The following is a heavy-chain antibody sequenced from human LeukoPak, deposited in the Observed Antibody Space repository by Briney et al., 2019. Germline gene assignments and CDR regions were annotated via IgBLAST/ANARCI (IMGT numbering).Heavy chain of an antibody. J-gene: IGHJ4*02. CDR3: ARGRRNGDFWSGYDIDY. Sequence: ASVKVSCKASGYTFTSYDINWVRQATGQGLEWMGGLNPNSGNTGYAQKFQGRVTMSRNTSISTAYMELSSLRSEDTAVYYCARGRRNGDFWSGYDIDYWGQGILVTVSS. V-gene: IGHV1-8*01. CDR1: GYTFTSYD. D-gene: IGHD3-3*01. CDR2: LNPNSGNT.